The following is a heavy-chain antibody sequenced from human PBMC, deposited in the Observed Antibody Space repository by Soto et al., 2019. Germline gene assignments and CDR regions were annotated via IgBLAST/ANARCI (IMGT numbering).Heavy chain of an antibody. CDR1: GFTFSSYE. J-gene: IGHJ4*02. CDR3: ARSYYDYVWGSSLVYYFDY. Sequence: GGSLRISCAASGFTFSSYEMNWVRQAPGKGLEWVSYISSSGSTIYYADSVKGRFTISRDNAKNSLYLQMNSLRAEDTAVYYCARSYYDYVWGSSLVYYFDYWGQGTLVTVSS. V-gene: IGHV3-48*03. CDR2: ISSSGSTI. D-gene: IGHD3-16*01.